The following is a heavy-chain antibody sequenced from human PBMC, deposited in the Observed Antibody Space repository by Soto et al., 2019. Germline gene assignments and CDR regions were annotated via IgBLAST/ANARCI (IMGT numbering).Heavy chain of an antibody. CDR2: IIPIFGTA. Sequence: QVQLVQSGAEVKKPGSSVKVSCKASGGTFSSYAISWVRQAPGQRLEWMGGIIPIFGTANYAQKFQGRVTITADKSTSTAYMELSSLRSEDTAVYYCAREDIAVAGTSTYYYYGMDVWGQGTTVTVSS. CDR3: AREDIAVAGTSTYYYYGMDV. V-gene: IGHV1-69*06. D-gene: IGHD6-19*01. J-gene: IGHJ6*02. CDR1: GGTFSSYA.